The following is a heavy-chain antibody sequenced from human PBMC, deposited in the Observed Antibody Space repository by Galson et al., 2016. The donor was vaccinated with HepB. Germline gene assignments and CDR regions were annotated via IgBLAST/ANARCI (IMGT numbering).Heavy chain of an antibody. D-gene: IGHD1-26*01. CDR3: TRDGGSYNHLDH. V-gene: IGHV3-74*01. CDR1: GFSFSSNS. Sequence: SLRLSCAASGFSFSSNSIHWVRQAPGKGLVWVSRISIDGSNTGYADFAKGRFTISRDNAQKTVCLQMNSLRAEDTALYYCTRDGGSYNHLDHWGQGTLVTVSS. CDR2: ISIDGSNT. J-gene: IGHJ4*02.